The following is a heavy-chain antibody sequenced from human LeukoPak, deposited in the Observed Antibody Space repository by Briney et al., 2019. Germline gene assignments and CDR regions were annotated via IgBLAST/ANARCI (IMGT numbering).Heavy chain of an antibody. V-gene: IGHV3-7*03. J-gene: IGHJ4*02. Sequence: GESLRLSCAASGFTFSDYWMTWVRQTPGKTLEWMATINQSGRDKYYVPSMEGRFTLSRDNAKNSLYLQMNNLRAEDTAIYYCAREYCSGGTCYAPGYWGQGTLVTVSS. CDR2: INQSGRDK. CDR1: GFTFSDYW. D-gene: IGHD2-15*01. CDR3: AREYCSGGTCYAPGY.